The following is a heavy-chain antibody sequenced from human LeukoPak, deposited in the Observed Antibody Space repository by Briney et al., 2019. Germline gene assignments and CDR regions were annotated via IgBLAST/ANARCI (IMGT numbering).Heavy chain of an antibody. Sequence: KTGGSLRLSCAASGFTFSDYYMSLIRQAPGKGLEWVSYISGSGSTIYYADSVKGRFTISRDNAKNSLYLQMNSLRAEDTAVYYCARDEYYYDSSGYPPDYWGQGTLVTVSS. CDR1: GFTFSDYY. CDR2: ISGSGSTI. V-gene: IGHV3-11*04. CDR3: ARDEYYYDSSGYPPDY. J-gene: IGHJ4*02. D-gene: IGHD3-22*01.